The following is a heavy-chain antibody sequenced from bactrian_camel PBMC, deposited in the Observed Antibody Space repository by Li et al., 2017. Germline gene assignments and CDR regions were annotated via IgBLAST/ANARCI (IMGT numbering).Heavy chain of an antibody. CDR1: GYEKRYSQYS. J-gene: IGHJ4*01. D-gene: IGHD3*01. V-gene: IGHV3S53*01. Sequence: HVQLVESGGGSVQAGGSLTLSCQASGYEKRYSQYSLGWFRQAPGKSREGVAAMNRDGTLSHARSLKGRFTISHDNAKNSVDLQMNSLKPDDTAVYYCAATGQMLSVAGCRTQGTQVTVS. CDR2: MNRDGTL.